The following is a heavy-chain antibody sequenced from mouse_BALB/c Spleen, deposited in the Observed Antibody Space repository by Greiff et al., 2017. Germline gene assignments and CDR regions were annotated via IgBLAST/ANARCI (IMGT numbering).Heavy chain of an antibody. J-gene: IGHJ4*01. D-gene: IGHD2-3*01. CDR1: GFTFSDYY. CDR2: ISDGGSYT. V-gene: IGHV5-4*02. Sequence: EVHLVESGGGLVKPGGSLKLSCAASGFTFSDYYMYWVRQTPEKRLEWVATISDGGSYTYYPDSVKGRFTISRDNAKNNLYLQMSSLKSEDTAMYYCARGGYDGYYHYAMDYWGQGTSVTVSS. CDR3: ARGGYDGYYHYAMDY.